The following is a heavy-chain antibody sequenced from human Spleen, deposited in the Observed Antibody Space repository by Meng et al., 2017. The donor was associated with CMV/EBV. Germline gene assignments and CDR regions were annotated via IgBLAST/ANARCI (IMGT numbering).Heavy chain of an antibody. J-gene: IGHJ4*02. CDR3: ASELIAAAGFDY. D-gene: IGHD6-13*01. CDR1: GGSISSSNW. V-gene: IGHV4-4*02. Sequence: SETLSLTCAVSGGSISSSNWWSWVRQPPGKGLEWIGEIYHSGSTNYNPSLKSRVTISVDKSKNQFSLKLSSVTAADTAVYYCASELIAAAGFDYWGQGTLVTVSS. CDR2: IYHSGST.